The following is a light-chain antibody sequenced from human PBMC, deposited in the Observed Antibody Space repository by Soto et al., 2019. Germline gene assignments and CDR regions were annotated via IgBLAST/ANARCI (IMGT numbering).Light chain of an antibody. V-gene: IGKV2D-29*01. Sequence: DVVMTQTPLSLSVTPGQPASISCKSTQSLLLGDGKTYLYWYQQKPGQAPRLLIYDASNRATGIPARFSGSGSGTDFTLTISSLEPEDFAVYYCQQRSNWPTITVGQGTRLEIK. CDR2: DAS. CDR1: QSLLLGDGKTY. CDR3: QQRSNWPTIT. J-gene: IGKJ5*01.